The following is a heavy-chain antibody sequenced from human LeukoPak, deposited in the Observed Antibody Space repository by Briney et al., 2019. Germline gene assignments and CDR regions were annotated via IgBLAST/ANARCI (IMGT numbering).Heavy chain of an antibody. D-gene: IGHD3-10*01. J-gene: IGHJ4*02. CDR2: INPSGGST. Sequence: ASVKVSCKASGYTFTSYYMHWVRQAPGQGLEWMGIINPSGGSTSYAQKFQGRVTMTRDTSTSTVYMELSSLRSEDTAVYYCARGPYYYGSGTELGVLDYWGQGTLVTVSS. CDR1: GYTFTSYY. CDR3: ARGPYYYGSGTELGVLDY. V-gene: IGHV1-46*01.